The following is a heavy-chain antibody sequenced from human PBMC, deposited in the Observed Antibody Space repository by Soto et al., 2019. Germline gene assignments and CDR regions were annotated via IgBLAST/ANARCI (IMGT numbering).Heavy chain of an antibody. CDR1: GGSISSGGYS. Sequence: PSETLSLTCAVSGGSISSGGYSWSWIRQPPGKGLEWIGYIYHGSTYYNPSLKSRVTISIDRSKNQFSLKLSSVTAADTAVYYCASSGSRGIGAFDIWGQGTMVIVSS. J-gene: IGHJ3*02. CDR2: IYHGST. V-gene: IGHV4-30-2*01. D-gene: IGHD3-22*01. CDR3: ASSGSRGIGAFDI.